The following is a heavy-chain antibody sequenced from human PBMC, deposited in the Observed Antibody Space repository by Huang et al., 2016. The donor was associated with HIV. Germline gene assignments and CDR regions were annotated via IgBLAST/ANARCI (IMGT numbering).Heavy chain of an antibody. CDR1: GGTFRKYA. Sequence: QVQLVQSGAEVKTPGSSVKVYCKGSGGTFRKYAISWVRQAPGQGLEWMGGIIPMVGTPNYARKFQGRVTITADDATSTTYVEVSSLRSEDTALYYCARGQLGSYGDYDVLYWGQRTLVTVSS. V-gene: IGHV1-69*13. J-gene: IGHJ4*02. CDR3: ARGQLGSYGDYDVLY. D-gene: IGHD4-17*01. CDR2: IIPMVGTP.